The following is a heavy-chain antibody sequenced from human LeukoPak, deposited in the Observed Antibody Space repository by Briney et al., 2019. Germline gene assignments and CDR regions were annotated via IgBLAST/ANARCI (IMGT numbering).Heavy chain of an antibody. CDR1: GYTFTSYA. CDR3: ARDSQQQLEFDY. CDR2: TNTNTGNP. V-gene: IGHV7-4-1*02. J-gene: IGHJ4*02. Sequence: ASVKVSCKASGYTFTSYAMNWVRQAPGQGLEWMGWTNTNTGNPTYAQGFTGRFVFSLDTSVSTAYLQISSLKAEDTAVYYCARDSQQQLEFDYWAREPWSPSPQ. D-gene: IGHD6-13*01.